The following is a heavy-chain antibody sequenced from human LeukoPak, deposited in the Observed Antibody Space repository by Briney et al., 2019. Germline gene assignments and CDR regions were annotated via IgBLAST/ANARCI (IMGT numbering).Heavy chain of an antibody. D-gene: IGHD2-15*01. V-gene: IGHV4-39*01. Sequence: SETLSLTCTVSGGSISSSSYYWGWIRQPPGKGLEWIGSIYYSGSTYYNPSLKSRVTISVDTSKNQFSLKLSSVTAADTAVYYCARVPEVVAATLFDYWGQGTLVTVSS. J-gene: IGHJ4*02. CDR1: GGSISSSSYY. CDR3: ARVPEVVAATLFDY. CDR2: IYYSGST.